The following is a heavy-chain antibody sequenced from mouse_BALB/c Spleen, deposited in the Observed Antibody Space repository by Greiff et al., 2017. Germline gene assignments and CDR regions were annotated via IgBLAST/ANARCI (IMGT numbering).Heavy chain of an antibody. CDR3: ARVDYCGSWFAY. D-gene: IGHD1-1*01. V-gene: IGHV1S135*01. CDR1: GYAFTSYN. Sequence: VQLKQSGPELVKPGASVKVSCKASGYAFTSYNMYWVKQSHGKSLEWIGYIDPYNGGTSYNQKFKGKSTLTVDKSSNTTYMQLNSLTSDDSAVYYCARVDYCGSWFAYWGQGTLVTVSA. CDR2: IDPYNGGT. J-gene: IGHJ3*01.